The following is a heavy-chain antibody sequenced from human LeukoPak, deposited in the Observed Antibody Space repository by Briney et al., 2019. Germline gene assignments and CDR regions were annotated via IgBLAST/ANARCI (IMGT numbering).Heavy chain of an antibody. CDR2: TGPDGKKT. D-gene: IGHD2-15*01. Sequence: GGSLRLSCAASGFTFNRYGMHWVRQAPGKGLEWVAFTGPDGKKTFYGVSLNGRFTISRDNFEDTVFLQMNTMRAEDTAVYYCARQMVEGQQNYYMDVWGNGTTVTVSS. CDR1: GFTFNRYG. J-gene: IGHJ6*03. CDR3: ARQMVEGQQNYYMDV. V-gene: IGHV3-33*01.